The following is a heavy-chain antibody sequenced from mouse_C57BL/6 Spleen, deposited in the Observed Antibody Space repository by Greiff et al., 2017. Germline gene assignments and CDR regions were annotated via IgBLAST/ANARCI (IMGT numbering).Heavy chain of an antibody. Sequence: EVKVVESGGGLVQPGESLKLSCESNEYEFPSHDMSWVRKTPEKRLELVAAINSDGGSTYYPDTMERRFIISRDNTKKTLYLQMSSLRSEDTALYYCARQSGNSYAKDYWGQGTSVTVAS. V-gene: IGHV5-2*01. J-gene: IGHJ4*01. CDR2: INSDGGST. CDR1: EYEFPSHD. D-gene: IGHD2-1*01. CDR3: ARQSGNSYAKDY.